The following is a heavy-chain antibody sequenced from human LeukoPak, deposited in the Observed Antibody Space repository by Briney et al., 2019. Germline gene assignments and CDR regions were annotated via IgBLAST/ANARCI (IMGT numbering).Heavy chain of an antibody. CDR2: IYASGST. CDR3: ARPLDTYSSGWYQAPSGY. J-gene: IGHJ4*02. V-gene: IGHV4-4*07. D-gene: IGHD6-19*01. Sequence: SETLSLTCTVSGGSISSYYWSWIRQPAGKGLEWIGRIYASGSTNYNPSFKSRVTMSVDTSKNQFSLKLSSVTAADTAVYYCARPLDTYSSGWYQAPSGYWGQGTLVTVSS. CDR1: GGSISSYY.